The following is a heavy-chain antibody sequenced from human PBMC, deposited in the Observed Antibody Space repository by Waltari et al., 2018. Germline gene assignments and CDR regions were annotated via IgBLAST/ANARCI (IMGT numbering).Heavy chain of an antibody. V-gene: IGHV3-23*01. CDR1: GFTFSSYA. J-gene: IGHJ3*02. CDR2: ISGSGGST. D-gene: IGHD6-13*01. CDR3: ASTAAAGIFWIGGNMDYAFDI. Sequence: EVQLLESGGGLVQPGGSLRLSCAASGFTFSSYAMSWVRQAPGKGLEWVSAISGSGGSTYYADSVKGRFTISRDNSKNTLYLQMNSLRAEDTAVYYCASTAAAGIFWIGGNMDYAFDIWGQGTMVTVSS.